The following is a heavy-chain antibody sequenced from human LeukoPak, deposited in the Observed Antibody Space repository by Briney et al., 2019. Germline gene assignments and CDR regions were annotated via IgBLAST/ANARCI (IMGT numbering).Heavy chain of an antibody. V-gene: IGHV3-21*01. J-gene: IGHJ4*02. Sequence: GGSLRLSCAASGFTFSTYSMNWVRQAPGKGLEWVSIISGTSSHIFDADSVKGRFTISRDSAKNSLYLQMNSLRAEDTAVYYCARSVIVADTTRGFDYWGQGILVTVSS. CDR1: GFTFSTYS. D-gene: IGHD2/OR15-2a*01. CDR3: ARSVIVADTTRGFDY. CDR2: ISGTSSHI.